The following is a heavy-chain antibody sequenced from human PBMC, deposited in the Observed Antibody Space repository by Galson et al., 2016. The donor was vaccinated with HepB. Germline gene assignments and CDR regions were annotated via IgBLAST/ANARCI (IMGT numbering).Heavy chain of an antibody. CDR1: GFTFSGYW. CDR2: IKQDGSEK. Sequence: SLRLSCAASGFTFSGYWMSWVRQAPGKGLEWVANIKQDGSEKYYVDSVKGRLTISRDNAKNSLFLQMNSLRAEDTAVYYCARARGSGSYYSIDYWGQGTLVTVSS. J-gene: IGHJ4*02. CDR3: ARARGSGSYYSIDY. D-gene: IGHD1-26*01. V-gene: IGHV3-7*05.